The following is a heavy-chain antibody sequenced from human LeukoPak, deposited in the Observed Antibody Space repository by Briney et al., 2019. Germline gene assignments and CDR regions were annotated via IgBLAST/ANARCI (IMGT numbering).Heavy chain of an antibody. CDR3: ASGYYDFWSGQGDY. J-gene: IGHJ4*02. Sequence: PGGSLRLSCAASGFTFSSSSMNWVRQAPGKGLEWVSYITASSSTEYYADSVKGRFTISRDNAKNSLYLQMNSLRAEDTAVYYCASGYYDFWSGQGDYWGQGTLVTVSS. CDR1: GFTFSSSS. CDR2: ITASSSTE. V-gene: IGHV3-48*04. D-gene: IGHD3-3*01.